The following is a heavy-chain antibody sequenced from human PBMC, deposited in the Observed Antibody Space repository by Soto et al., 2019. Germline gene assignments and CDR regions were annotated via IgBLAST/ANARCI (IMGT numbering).Heavy chain of an antibody. J-gene: IGHJ4*02. CDR1: GYTFTSYY. D-gene: IGHD4-17*01. V-gene: IGHV1-18*04. CDR3: AIWDGQKRDFGGTFDF. CDR2: ISVYNGRT. Sequence: ASVKVSCKASGYTFTSYYITWVRQAPRQGLEWMGWISVYNGRTNYGERVQGKVPLTSQTSTTIDYMKLRSLRSDDTAVYYCAIWDGQKRDFGGTFDFWGQGALVTVSS.